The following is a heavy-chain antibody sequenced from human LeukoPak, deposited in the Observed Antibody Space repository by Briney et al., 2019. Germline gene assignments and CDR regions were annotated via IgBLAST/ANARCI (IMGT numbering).Heavy chain of an antibody. CDR3: AKDNYDFWSGHAAASDY. Sequence: GGSLRLSCVASEFVFSSHAMIWVRQAPGKGLEWVAFIRYDGSNKYYADSVKGRFTISRDNSKNTLYLQMNSLRAEDTAVYYCAKDNYDFWSGHAAASDYWGQGTLVTVSS. V-gene: IGHV3-30*02. CDR2: IRYDGSNK. J-gene: IGHJ4*02. D-gene: IGHD3-3*01. CDR1: EFVFSSHA.